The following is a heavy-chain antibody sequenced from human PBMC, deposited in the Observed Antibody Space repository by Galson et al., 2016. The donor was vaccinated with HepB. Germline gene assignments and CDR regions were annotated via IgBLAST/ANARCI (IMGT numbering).Heavy chain of an antibody. J-gene: IGHJ4*02. V-gene: IGHV3-13*01. CDR2: IGTAADT. CDR1: GFPFSRYD. Sequence: LRLSCAASGFPFSRYDMHWVRQGVGKGPEWVSGIGTAADTHYPGSVKGRFTISRENARNSLYLQMNSLTAGDTAVYYCARAELRAGCSFFDFWGQGVLVTVSS. CDR3: ARAELRAGCSFFDF. D-gene: IGHD3-10*01.